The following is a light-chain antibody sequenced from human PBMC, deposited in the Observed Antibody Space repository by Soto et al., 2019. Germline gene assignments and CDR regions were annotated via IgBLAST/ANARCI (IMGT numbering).Light chain of an antibody. CDR2: EVS. V-gene: IGLV2-14*01. CDR1: NSDVGGHNY. CDR3: SSFSSTSTLDV. Sequence: QSALTQPASVSGSPGQSSTISCTGTNSDVGGHNYVSWYQHHPGKAPKLMIYEVSNRPSGVSNRFSGSKSGNTASLTISGLQAEDEADYHCSSFSSTSTLDVFGTGTKLTVL. J-gene: IGLJ1*01.